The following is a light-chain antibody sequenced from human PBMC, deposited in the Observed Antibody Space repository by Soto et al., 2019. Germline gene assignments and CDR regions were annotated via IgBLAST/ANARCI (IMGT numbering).Light chain of an antibody. CDR1: QSISNY. CDR2: SAS. J-gene: IGKJ1*01. V-gene: IGKV1-39*01. CDR3: QQSYKKRT. Sequence: DIQMTQSPSSLYASVGDRVIITCRASQSISNYLNWYQQEPGKAPKLLIYSASTLQGGVPSRFSGGGSGTHFTLTISSPQPEDFATYFCQQSYKKRTFGQGTKVEIK.